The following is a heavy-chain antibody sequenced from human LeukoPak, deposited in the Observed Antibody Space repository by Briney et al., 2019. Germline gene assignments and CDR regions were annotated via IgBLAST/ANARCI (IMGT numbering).Heavy chain of an antibody. CDR1: GGSISSGGYS. J-gene: IGHJ5*02. D-gene: IGHD6-6*01. Sequence: SETLSLTCTVSGGSISSGGYSWSWIRQPPGKGLEWIGYIYHSGSTYYNPSLKSQVTISVDTSKNQFSLKLSSVTAADTAVYYCARGRARHWFDPWGQGTLVTVSS. CDR3: ARGRARHWFDP. V-gene: IGHV4-30-2*01. CDR2: IYHSGST.